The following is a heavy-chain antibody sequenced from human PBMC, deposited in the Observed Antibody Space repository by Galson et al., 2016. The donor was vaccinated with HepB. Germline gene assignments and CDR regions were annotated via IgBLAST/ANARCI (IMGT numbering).Heavy chain of an antibody. CDR1: EFTFDDFT. V-gene: IGHV3-43*01. Sequence: SLRLSCAASEFTFDDFTMSWVRQGPGTGLEWVSLISWDGDTTYYADSVKGRFTISRDNSKNSLYLQMTSLGAEDTAMYYWAREEGGGGHITGTPESSGFDNWGQGTPVTVSS. J-gene: IGHJ4*02. CDR3: AREEGGGGHITGTPESSGFDN. D-gene: IGHD1-20*01. CDR2: ISWDGDTT.